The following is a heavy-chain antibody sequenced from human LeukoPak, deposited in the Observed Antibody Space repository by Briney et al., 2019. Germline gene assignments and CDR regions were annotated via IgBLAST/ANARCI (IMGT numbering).Heavy chain of an antibody. CDR3: ARGPTIRQQTFDY. J-gene: IGHJ4*02. D-gene: IGHD1-26*01. V-gene: IGHV3-53*01. CDR1: GFTVSSNY. Sequence: GGSLRLSCAASGFTVSSNYMSWVRQAPGKGLEWVSVIYSGGSTYYADSVKGRFTISRDNSKNTLYLQMNSLKAEDTAVYYCARGPTIRQQTFDYWGQGTLVAVSS. CDR2: IYSGGST.